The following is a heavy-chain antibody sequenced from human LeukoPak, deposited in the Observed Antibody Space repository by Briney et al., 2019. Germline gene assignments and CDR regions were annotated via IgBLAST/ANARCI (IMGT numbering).Heavy chain of an antibody. CDR1: GFTFSSYE. V-gene: IGHV3-48*03. Sequence: GGSLRLSCEASGFTFSSYEMNWVRQAPGKGLEWVSYISSSGSTIYYADSVKGRFTISRDNAKNSLYLQMNSLRAEDTAVYYCARGGYSYGRYYYYGMDVWGQGTTVTVSS. D-gene: IGHD5-18*01. CDR3: ARGGYSYGRYYYYGMDV. J-gene: IGHJ6*02. CDR2: ISSSGSTI.